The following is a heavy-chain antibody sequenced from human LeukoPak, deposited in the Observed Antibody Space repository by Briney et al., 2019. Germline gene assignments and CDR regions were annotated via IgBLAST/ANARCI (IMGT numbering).Heavy chain of an antibody. CDR3: ARGSRELYYFDY. CDR1: GGSISSYY. J-gene: IGHJ4*02. Sequence: PSETLSLTCTVSGGSISSYYWSWIRQPPGKGLEWVGYIYYSGSTKYNPSLKSRVTISVDASKTQFSLKLNSVTAADTAVYYCARGSRELYYFDYWGQGTLVTVSS. D-gene: IGHD1-7*01. V-gene: IGHV4-59*01. CDR2: IYYSGST.